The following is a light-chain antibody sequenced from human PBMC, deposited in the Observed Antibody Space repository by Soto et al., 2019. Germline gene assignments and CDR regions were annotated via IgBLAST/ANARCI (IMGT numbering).Light chain of an antibody. Sequence: DIQMTQSPSSLSTSVGDRVTITCRASQSISNYFNWYQQKAGKTPKLLIYAASSLQGGVPSRFSGSGPGTDFTLTISSLQPEDFATYYCQQSYNTPGTFGQGTKVEIK. CDR3: QQSYNTPGT. V-gene: IGKV1-39*01. J-gene: IGKJ1*01. CDR1: QSISNY. CDR2: AAS.